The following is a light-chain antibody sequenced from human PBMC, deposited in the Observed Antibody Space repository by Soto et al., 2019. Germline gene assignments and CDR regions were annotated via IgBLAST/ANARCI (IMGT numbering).Light chain of an antibody. CDR3: LQDYNYPVT. J-gene: IGKJ3*01. CDR2: AAS. V-gene: IGKV1-6*01. CDR1: QGIGND. Sequence: AIQMTQSPPSLSASVGDRVTITCQASQGIGNDLGWYQQKPGKAPKLLIYAASSLQSGVPSRFSGSGSGTDFTLTISTLQPEDFATYYCLQDYNYPVTFGPGTKVDI.